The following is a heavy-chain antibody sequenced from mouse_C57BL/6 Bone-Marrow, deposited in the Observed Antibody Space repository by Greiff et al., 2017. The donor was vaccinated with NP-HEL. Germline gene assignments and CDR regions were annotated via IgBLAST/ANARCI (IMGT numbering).Heavy chain of an antibody. D-gene: IGHD1-1*01. Sequence: QVQLQQPGAELVKPGASVKLSCKASGYTFTSYWMQWVKQRPGQGLEWIGEIDPSDSYTNYNQKFNGKATLTVDTSSSTAYMQLSSLTSEDSAVYYCARASFITTANWGQGTLVTVSA. CDR3: ARASFITTAN. CDR2: IDPSDSYT. V-gene: IGHV1-50*01. CDR1: GYTFTSYW. J-gene: IGHJ3*01.